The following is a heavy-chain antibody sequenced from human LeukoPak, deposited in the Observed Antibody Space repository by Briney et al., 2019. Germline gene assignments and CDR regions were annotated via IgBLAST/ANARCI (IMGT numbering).Heavy chain of an antibody. CDR3: ARDAFFGGYFDY. CDR2: IYSGGST. CDR1: GFTVSNSY. J-gene: IGHJ4*02. D-gene: IGHD3-10*01. V-gene: IGHV3-53*01. Sequence: PGGSLRLSCAASGFTVSNSYMSWVRQAPGRGLEWVSVIYSGGSTYYADSVKGRFTISRDNSKNTLYLQMNSLRAEDTAVYYCARDAFFGGYFDYWGQGTLVTVSS.